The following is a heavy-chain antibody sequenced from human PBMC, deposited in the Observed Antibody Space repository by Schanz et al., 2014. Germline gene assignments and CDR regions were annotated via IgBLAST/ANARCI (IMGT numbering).Heavy chain of an antibody. Sequence: MQLLESGGGLAQPGGSLRLSCAASGFTLSNYAMSWVRQAPGKGLEYVSAISHDGYSTYYADSVKGRFTISRDNSKNTLYLQMNSLRPEDTAVYYCARGGFGEVSYFDYWGQGTLXTVSS. CDR3: ARGGFGEVSYFDY. D-gene: IGHD3-10*01. CDR1: GFTLSNYA. CDR2: ISHDGYST. J-gene: IGHJ4*02. V-gene: IGHV3-64*04.